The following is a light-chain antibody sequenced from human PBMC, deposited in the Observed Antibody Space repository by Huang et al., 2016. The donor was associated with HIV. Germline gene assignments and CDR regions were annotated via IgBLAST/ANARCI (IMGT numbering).Light chain of an antibody. CDR2: VAS. Sequence: DIVVTQYPDSLALSLGERAAINCTSSQSVFYSSTTKNYLSWYQIKPRQPPKLLIYVASTRESGVPDRCSGAGSGTEFTLTINNLQPEDVALYYCHQYHSTPQTFGQGTKVEL. CDR1: QSVFYSSTTKNY. CDR3: HQYHSTPQT. J-gene: IGKJ1*01. V-gene: IGKV4-1*01.